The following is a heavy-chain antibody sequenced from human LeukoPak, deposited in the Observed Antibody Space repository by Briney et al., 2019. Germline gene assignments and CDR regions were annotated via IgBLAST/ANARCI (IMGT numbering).Heavy chain of an antibody. CDR2: ISASGGGT. J-gene: IGHJ4*02. Sequence: PGGSLILSCAASGFTFSSYAMTWVRQAPEKGLEWVSTISASGGGTYYADSVKGRFTISRDNSKNTLYLQMNSLRAEDTAVYYCAKIPRSTIIRGTYYFDYWGQGTLVTVSS. CDR1: GFTFSSYA. D-gene: IGHD3-10*01. V-gene: IGHV3-23*01. CDR3: AKIPRSTIIRGTYYFDY.